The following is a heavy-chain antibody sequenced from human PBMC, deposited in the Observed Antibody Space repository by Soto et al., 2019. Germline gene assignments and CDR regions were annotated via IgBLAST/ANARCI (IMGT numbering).Heavy chain of an antibody. CDR1: GYSITNGYY. J-gene: IGHJ6*02. V-gene: IGHV4-38-2*02. CDR3: AREGATYCSGGSCYSDYYYYAQDV. D-gene: IGHD2-15*01. Sequence: SETLSLTCAVSGYSITNGYYWGWIRQPPGKGLEWIGSIYHSGNTYYNPSLKSRVTISVDTSKNQFSVRLSSVTAADTAVYYCAREGATYCSGGSCYSDYYYYAQDVWGQGPRVTVAS. CDR2: IYHSGNT.